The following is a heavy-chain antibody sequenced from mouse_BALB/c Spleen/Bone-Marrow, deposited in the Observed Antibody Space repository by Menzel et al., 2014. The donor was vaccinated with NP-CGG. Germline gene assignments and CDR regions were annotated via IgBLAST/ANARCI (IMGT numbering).Heavy chain of an antibody. J-gene: IGHJ2*01. V-gene: IGHV5-9*02. Sequence: EVQVVESGGGLVKPGGSLKLSCAASGFAFSSYDMSWVRQTPEKRLEWVATIRSGGTDTYYSDSVKGRITISRDNARNTLYLQMSSLRSEDTALYYCARRGGYDYAFDYWGQGTTLTVSS. CDR2: IRSGGTDT. D-gene: IGHD2-4*01. CDR1: GFAFSSYD. CDR3: ARRGGYDYAFDY.